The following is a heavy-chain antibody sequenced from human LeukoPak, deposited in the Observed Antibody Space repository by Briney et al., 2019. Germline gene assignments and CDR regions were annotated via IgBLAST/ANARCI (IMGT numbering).Heavy chain of an antibody. CDR1: GYSISSGYY. CDR2: IYHSGST. J-gene: IGHJ4*02. CDR3: AREVYIAAAREYYFDY. V-gene: IGHV4-38-2*01. Sequence: SETLSLTCAVSGYSISSGYYWGWIRQPPGKGLEWIGSIYHSGSTYYNPSLKSRVTISVDTSKNQFSLRLSSVTAADTAVYYCAREVYIAAAREYYFDYWGQGTLVTVSS. D-gene: IGHD6-13*01.